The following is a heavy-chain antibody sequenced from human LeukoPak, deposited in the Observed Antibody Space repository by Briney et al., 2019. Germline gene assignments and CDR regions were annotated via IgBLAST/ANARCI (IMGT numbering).Heavy chain of an antibody. D-gene: IGHD3-9*01. CDR3: ARIGRVTGYSRGNWFDP. J-gene: IGHJ5*02. CDR1: GYTFTGFY. CDR2: INPNSGGT. Sequence: ASVEVSCKASGYTFTGFYMHWVRQAPGQGIEWMGWINPNSGGTNYAQKFQGRVTMTRDTSISTAYMELSRLRSDDTAVYYCARIGRVTGYSRGNWFDPWGQGTLVTVSS. V-gene: IGHV1-2*02.